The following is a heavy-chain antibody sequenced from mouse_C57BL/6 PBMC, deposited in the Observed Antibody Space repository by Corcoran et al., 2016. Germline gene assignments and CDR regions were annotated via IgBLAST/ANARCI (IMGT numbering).Heavy chain of an antibody. D-gene: IGHD1-1*02. CDR3: ARSGYGTDFDY. V-gene: IGHV9-4*01. J-gene: IGHJ2*01. Sequence: QIQLGESGPEVKKTGETVSNSCEASGYTFTTDGMQWVQKMPGKGFKRIGWIHTHSVEPKYEEDFKGRFAFSLETSASTAYLQISNLKNEDTATYFCARSGYGTDFDYWGQGTTLTVSS. CDR2: IHTHSVEP. CDR1: GYTFTTDG.